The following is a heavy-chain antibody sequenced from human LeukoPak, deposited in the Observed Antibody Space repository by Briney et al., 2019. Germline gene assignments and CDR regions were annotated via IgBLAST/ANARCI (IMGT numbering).Heavy chain of an antibody. V-gene: IGHV3-30*02. CDR3: ARHVASGGSGVDY. CDR2: IRYDESTK. CDR1: GFSFSRYG. D-gene: IGHD3-10*01. Sequence: GGSLRLSCAASGFSFSRYGMHWVRQAPGKGLEWVAFIRYDESTKYYADSVRGRFTISRDNSKNTLYLQMNSLESEDTAVYYCARHVASGGSGVDYWGQGTLVTVSS. J-gene: IGHJ4*02.